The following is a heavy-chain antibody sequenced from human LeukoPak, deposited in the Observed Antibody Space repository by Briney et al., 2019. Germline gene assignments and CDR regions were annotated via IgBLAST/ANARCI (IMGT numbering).Heavy chain of an antibody. Sequence: SETLSLTCTVSGGSISSSSYSWAWIRQPPGKGLEWIGSIYHSGSTNYNPSLKGRVTISVDKSRNQFSLKLSSVTAADTAVYYCARFGEDVYPYDTGGYYLDWGQGTLVTVSS. CDR2: IYHSGST. CDR1: GGSISSSSYS. D-gene: IGHD3-22*01. CDR3: ARFGEDVYPYDTGGYYLD. V-gene: IGHV4-39*07. J-gene: IGHJ4*02.